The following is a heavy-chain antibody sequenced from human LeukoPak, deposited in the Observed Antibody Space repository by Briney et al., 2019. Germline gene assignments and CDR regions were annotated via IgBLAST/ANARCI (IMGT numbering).Heavy chain of an antibody. CDR2: MNPNSGNA. Sequence: ASVKVSCKASGYTFTTSDINWVGRAPGQGLQWMGWMNPNSGNAVYAQKFQGRVTMTRSTSINTAYMELSSLRSEDTAVYYCARGSSTSFDIWGLGTMVTVSS. CDR1: GYTFTTSD. D-gene: IGHD3-10*01. J-gene: IGHJ3*02. V-gene: IGHV1-8*01. CDR3: ARGSSTSFDI.